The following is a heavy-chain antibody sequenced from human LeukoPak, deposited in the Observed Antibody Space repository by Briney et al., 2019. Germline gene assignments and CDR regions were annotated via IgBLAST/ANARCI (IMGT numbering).Heavy chain of an antibody. CDR2: INHRGDT. J-gene: IGHJ4*03. CDR1: GGSFSTYY. D-gene: IGHD1-1*01. V-gene: IGHV4-34*01. CDR3: ARGPTISETGYFDY. Sequence: SETLSLTCAVYGGSFSTYYWSWIRQSPGKGLEWIAEINHRGDTNYNPSVKGRVTISVDTSKSQFSLKVSSLTAADTAVYYCARGPTISETGYFDYWGQGTLVTVSS.